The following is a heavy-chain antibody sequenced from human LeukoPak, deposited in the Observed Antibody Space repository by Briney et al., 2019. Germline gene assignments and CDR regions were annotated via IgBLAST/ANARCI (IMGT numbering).Heavy chain of an antibody. Sequence: GGSLRLSCAASGFTVSSNYMNWVRQAPGKGLEWVSSISSSSSYIYYADSVKGRFTISRDNAKNSLYLQMNSLRAEDTAVYYCARAPDDYGGNWGQGTLVTVSS. CDR1: GFTVSSNY. CDR2: ISSSSSYI. CDR3: ARAPDDYGGN. V-gene: IGHV3-21*01. D-gene: IGHD4-23*01. J-gene: IGHJ4*02.